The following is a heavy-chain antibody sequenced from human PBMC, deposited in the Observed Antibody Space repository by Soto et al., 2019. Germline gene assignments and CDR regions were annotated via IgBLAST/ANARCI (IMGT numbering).Heavy chain of an antibody. CDR3: AKDRERDAWYEDY. Sequence: GGSLSLSXVASGFSFSSYAMSWVRQAPGKGLEWVSVISGSDGSTYYADSVKGRFTISRDNSKNTLYLQMNSLRAEDTAVYYCAKDRERDAWYEDYWGQGTLVTVSS. V-gene: IGHV3-23*01. D-gene: IGHD6-13*01. CDR1: GFSFSSYA. J-gene: IGHJ4*02. CDR2: ISGSDGST.